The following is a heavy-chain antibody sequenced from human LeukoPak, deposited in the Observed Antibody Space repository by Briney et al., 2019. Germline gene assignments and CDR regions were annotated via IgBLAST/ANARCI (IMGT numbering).Heavy chain of an antibody. Sequence: GESLKISCKGSGYSFTSYWISWVRQMPGKGLEWMGRIDPSDSYTNYSPSFQGQVTISADKSISTAYLQWSSLKASDTAMYYCARTNYDFWSGFGMDVWGQGTTVTVSS. D-gene: IGHD3-3*01. V-gene: IGHV5-10-1*04. CDR1: GYSFTSYW. CDR3: ARTNYDFWSGFGMDV. J-gene: IGHJ6*02. CDR2: IDPSDSYT.